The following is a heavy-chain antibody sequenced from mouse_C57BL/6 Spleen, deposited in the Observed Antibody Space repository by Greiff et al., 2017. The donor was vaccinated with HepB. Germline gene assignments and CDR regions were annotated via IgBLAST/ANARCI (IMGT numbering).Heavy chain of an antibody. CDR2: IDPSDSYT. CDR1: GYTFTSYW. Sequence: QVQLQQPGAELVKPGASVKLSCKASGYTFTSYWMQWVKQRPGQGLEWIGEIDPSDSYTNYNQKFKGKATLTVDTSSSTAYMQLSSLTSEDSAVYYCARGGTSSRAWFAYWGQGTLVTVSA. V-gene: IGHV1-50*01. CDR3: ARGGTSSRAWFAY. J-gene: IGHJ3*01.